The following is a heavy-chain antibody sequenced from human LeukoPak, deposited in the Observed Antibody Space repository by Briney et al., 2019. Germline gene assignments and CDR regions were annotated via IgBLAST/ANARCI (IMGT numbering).Heavy chain of an antibody. J-gene: IGHJ4*02. CDR2: IYPGDSDT. Sequence: GESLKISCKGSGYSFTSYWIGWVRQMPGKGLEWMGMIYPGDSDTRYSPSFQGQVTISADKPISTAYLQWNSLKASDTAMYYCARRAYCGGDCYTDYWGQGTLVTVSS. CDR3: ARRAYCGGDCYTDY. CDR1: GYSFTSYW. D-gene: IGHD2-21*02. V-gene: IGHV5-51*01.